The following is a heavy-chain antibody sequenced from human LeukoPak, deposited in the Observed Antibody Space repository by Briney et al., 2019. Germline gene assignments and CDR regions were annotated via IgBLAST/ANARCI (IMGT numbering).Heavy chain of an antibody. J-gene: IGHJ4*02. D-gene: IGHD4-17*01. Sequence: SETLSLTCAVYGGSFSGYYWTWIRQPPGKGLEWHGEINHSGSTNYNPSLKSRVTISVDTSKNQFSLKLSSVTAADTAVYYCARSQQREDYVPNYFDYWGQGTLVTVSS. CDR1: GGSFSGYY. V-gene: IGHV4-34*01. CDR3: ARSQQREDYVPNYFDY. CDR2: INHSGST.